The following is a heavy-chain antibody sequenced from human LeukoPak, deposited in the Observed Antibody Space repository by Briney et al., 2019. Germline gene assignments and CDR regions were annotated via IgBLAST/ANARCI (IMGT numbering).Heavy chain of an antibody. CDR2: ISSSGTTI. D-gene: IGHD1-1*01. Sequence: PGGSLTLSCAASGFTFSSYEMNWVRQAPGKGLKWVSYISSSGTTIYYADSVKGRFTVSRDNAKNSLYLQMNSLRAEDTAIYYCARFTTGTTCDYWGQGTLVTVSS. CDR3: ARFTTGTTCDY. V-gene: IGHV3-48*03. CDR1: GFTFSSYE. J-gene: IGHJ4*02.